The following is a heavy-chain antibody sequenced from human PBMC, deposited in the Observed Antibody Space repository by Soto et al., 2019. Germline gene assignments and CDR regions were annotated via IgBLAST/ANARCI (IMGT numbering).Heavy chain of an antibody. D-gene: IGHD2-21*02. J-gene: IGHJ5*02. CDR2: IYYSGST. CDR1: GGPISSSSYF. CDR3: ARHPSDFWFDP. Sequence: QLQLQESGPGLVKPSETLSLTCSVSGGPISSSSYFWGWIRQPPGKGLEWIGSIYYSGSTYYNPSLKGRVTVSVDTSKNQSSLKLSSVTAADTAVYYCARHPSDFWFDPWGQGTLVTVSS. V-gene: IGHV4-39*01.